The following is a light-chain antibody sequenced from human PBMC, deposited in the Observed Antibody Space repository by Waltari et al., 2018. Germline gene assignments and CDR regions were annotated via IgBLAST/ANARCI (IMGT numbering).Light chain of an antibody. CDR2: AAS. CDR3: QNYNSAPLT. J-gene: IGKJ3*01. CDR1: QGLNNY. Sequence: DIQMTPSPSSLSASVGDRVTLPCRASQGLNNYLAWYYPKPGKAPKLLIYAASTLQSGVPSRFSGSGAGTDFTLTISSLQPEDVATYYCQNYNSAPLTFGPGTKVDIK. V-gene: IGKV1-27*01.